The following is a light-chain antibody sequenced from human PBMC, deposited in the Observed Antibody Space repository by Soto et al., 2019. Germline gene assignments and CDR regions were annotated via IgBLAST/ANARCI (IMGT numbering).Light chain of an antibody. Sequence: DIQMTQAPSSVSASVGDRVTITCRASQDINNRVAWFQQRPGRAPKYLIQAASILQSGFPSRFSATGSGTDFTLTIDSLQPEDFATYYCQQANSFLSNTFGQGTRLEIK. J-gene: IGKJ5*01. CDR1: QDINNR. V-gene: IGKV1-12*01. CDR3: QQANSFLSNT. CDR2: AAS.